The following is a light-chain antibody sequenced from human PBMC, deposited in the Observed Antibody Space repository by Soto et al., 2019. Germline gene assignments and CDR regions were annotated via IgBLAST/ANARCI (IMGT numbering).Light chain of an antibody. V-gene: IGLV1-44*01. J-gene: IGLJ2*01. CDR2: SNT. CDR3: AAWDDSLNGVA. Sequence: QSVLTQPPSASGTPGQRVTISCSGSSSNIGSNTVTWFQHLPGTAPKLLIYSNTQRPSGVPDRFSGSKSGTSASLAIGGLQSADEADYYCAAWDDSLNGVAFGGGTKLTVL. CDR1: SSNIGSNT.